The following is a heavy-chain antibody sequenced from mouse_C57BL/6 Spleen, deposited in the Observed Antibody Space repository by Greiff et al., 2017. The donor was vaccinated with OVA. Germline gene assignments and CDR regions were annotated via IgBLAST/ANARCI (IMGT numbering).Heavy chain of an antibody. V-gene: IGHV5-17*01. CDR3: GRETYDSGSRAWVAY. J-gene: IGHJ3*01. CDR2: ISSGSSTI. D-gene: IGHD1-1*01. CDR1: GFTFSDYG. Sequence: EVQLVESGGGLVKPGGSLKLSCAASGFTFSDYGMHWVRPAPEKGLEWVAYISSGSSTIYYADTVKGRFTISRDNAKNTLYLQMSSLGSEDTAMYYSGRETYDSGSRAWVAYWGQGTLVTVSA.